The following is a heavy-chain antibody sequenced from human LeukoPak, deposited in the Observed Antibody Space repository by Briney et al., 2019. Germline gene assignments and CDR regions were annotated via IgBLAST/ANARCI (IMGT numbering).Heavy chain of an antibody. CDR3: ARDISTVRVNWFDP. J-gene: IGHJ5*02. CDR1: GFTFSNYA. Sequence: GGSLRLSCAASGFTFSNYAIHWLPQAPGKGLVWVAVISYDGSNKYYADSVKGRFTIYRDNSKNTLYLQMNSLRAEDTAVYYCARDISTVRVNWFDPWGQGTLVTVSS. CDR2: ISYDGSNK. D-gene: IGHD3-10*01. V-gene: IGHV3-30*04.